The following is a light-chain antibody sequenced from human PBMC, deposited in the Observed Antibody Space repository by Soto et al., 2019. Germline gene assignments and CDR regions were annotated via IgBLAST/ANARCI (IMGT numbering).Light chain of an antibody. CDR2: DAS. CDR1: QSVSSY. V-gene: IGKV3-11*01. Sequence: EIVLTQSPATLSLSPGERATLSCRASQSVSSYLAWYQQKPGQAPRLLIYDASNRATGIPARFSGSGSGTDFTLTISSQEPEDFAVYYCQQRSKWLTFGGGTKVEIK. CDR3: QQRSKWLT. J-gene: IGKJ4*01.